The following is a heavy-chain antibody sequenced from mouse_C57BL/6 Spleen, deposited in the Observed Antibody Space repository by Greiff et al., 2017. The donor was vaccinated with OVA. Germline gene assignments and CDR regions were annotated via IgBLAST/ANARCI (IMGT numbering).Heavy chain of an antibody. CDR2: IWRGGST. CDR1: GFSLTSYG. Sequence: VKLQESGPGLVQPSQSLSITCTVSGFSLTSYGVHWVRQSPGKGLEWLGVIWRGGSTDYNAAFMSRLSITKDNSKSQVFFKMNSLQADDTAIYYCANQLGRDYYAMDYWGQGTSVTVSS. V-gene: IGHV2-5*01. D-gene: IGHD4-1*02. CDR3: ANQLGRDYYAMDY. J-gene: IGHJ4*01.